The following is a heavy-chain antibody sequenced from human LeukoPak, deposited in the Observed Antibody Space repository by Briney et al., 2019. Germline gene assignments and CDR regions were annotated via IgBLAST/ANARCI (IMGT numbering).Heavy chain of an antibody. CDR1: GITLSNYG. Sequence: GGSLRLSCAVSGITLSNYGMSWVRQAPGKGLEWFAGISDSGGSTTYADSVKGRFTISRDNPKNTLYLQMNSLRAEDTAVYFCAKRGVVIRVILVGFHKEAYYFDSWGQGALVTVSS. CDR3: AKRGVVIRVILVGFHKEAYYFDS. CDR2: ISDSGGST. V-gene: IGHV3-23*01. D-gene: IGHD3-22*01. J-gene: IGHJ4*02.